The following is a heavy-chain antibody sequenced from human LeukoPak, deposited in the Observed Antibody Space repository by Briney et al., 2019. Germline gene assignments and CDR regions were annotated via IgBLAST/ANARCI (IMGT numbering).Heavy chain of an antibody. CDR1: GFTFISYA. J-gene: IGHJ6*03. V-gene: IGHV3-30*04. Sequence: GGSLRLSCAASGFTFISYAIHWVRQAPGKGLEWVAVISFHGTDSFYADSVKGRFTISRDNSKNTLYLQMNSLRAEDTAIYYSAKNGDRGAYCSGGSCYPYYYYYMDVWGKGTTVTISS. D-gene: IGHD2-15*01. CDR3: AKNGDRGAYCSGGSCYPYYYYYMDV. CDR2: ISFHGTDS.